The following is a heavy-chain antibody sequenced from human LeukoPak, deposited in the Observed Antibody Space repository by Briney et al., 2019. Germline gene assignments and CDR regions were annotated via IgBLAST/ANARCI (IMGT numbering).Heavy chain of an antibody. J-gene: IGHJ6*03. Sequence: ASVKVSCKASGYTFTSYDINWVRQATGQGLEWMGWMNPNSGNTGYAQKFQGRVTMTRNTPISTAYMELSSLRSEDTAVYYCARERGNYYYYYMDVWGKGTTVTVSS. V-gene: IGHV1-8*01. CDR1: GYTFTSYD. CDR2: MNPNSGNT. D-gene: IGHD3-10*01. CDR3: ARERGNYYYYYMDV.